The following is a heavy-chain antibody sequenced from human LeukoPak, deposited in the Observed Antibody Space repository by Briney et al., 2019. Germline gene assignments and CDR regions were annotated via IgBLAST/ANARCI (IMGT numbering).Heavy chain of an antibody. CDR2: ISSSGGTT. CDR3: TKVRLSNLYYYYGMDV. CDR1: GFTFTNYA. J-gene: IGHJ6*02. Sequence: GGSLRLSCAASGFTFTNYAMNWVRQAPGKGLEWLSAISSSGGTTCYADSVKGRFTISRDNSRNTLYLQMNSLRVADTAVYFCTKVRLSNLYYYYGMDVWGQGTTVTVSS. V-gene: IGHV3-23*01. D-gene: IGHD2-21*02.